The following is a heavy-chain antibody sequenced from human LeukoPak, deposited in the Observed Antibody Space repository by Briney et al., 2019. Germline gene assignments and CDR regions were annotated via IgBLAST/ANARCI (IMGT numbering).Heavy chain of an antibody. CDR1: GFTVSTNY. CDR2: IYSGGNT. J-gene: IGHJ4*02. V-gene: IGHV3-53*01. CDR3: ARDCYTTGCD. D-gene: IGHD3-16*02. Sequence: PGGSLRLSCAASGFTVSTNYMSWVRQAPGEGLECISVIYSGGNTYYADSVKGRFTISRDNSKNTLYLQMNSLRAEDTAVYYCARDCYTTGCDWGQGTLVTVSS.